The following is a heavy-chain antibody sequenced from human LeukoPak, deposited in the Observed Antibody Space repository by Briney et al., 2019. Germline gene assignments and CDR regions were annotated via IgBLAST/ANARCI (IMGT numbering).Heavy chain of an antibody. J-gene: IGHJ4*02. Sequence: SGTLSLTCAVSGGSISSGGYWSWVRQPPGKGLEWIGQIYYIGSTNYNPSLESRVIMSLDKSTNQSSLRFNSVTAADTAVYYRARHGSYSLGFWGQGALVTVSS. CDR3: ARHGSYSLGF. V-gene: IGHV4-4*02. CDR1: GGSISSGGY. D-gene: IGHD4-23*01. CDR2: IYYIGST.